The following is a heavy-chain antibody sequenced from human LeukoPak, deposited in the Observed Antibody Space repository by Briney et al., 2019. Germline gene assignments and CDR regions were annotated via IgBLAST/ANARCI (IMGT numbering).Heavy chain of an antibody. J-gene: IGHJ4*02. CDR1: GFTSSTFA. CDR3: ATYRQVLLPFES. CDR2: IFPSGDEI. V-gene: IGHV3-23*01. Sequence: PGGSLRLSCAASGFTSSTFAMIWVRQPPGKGLEWVSSIFPSGDEIHYADSVRGRFTISRDNSKSTLSLQMNSLRAEDTAIYYCATYRQVLLPFESWGQGTLVTVSS. D-gene: IGHD2-8*02.